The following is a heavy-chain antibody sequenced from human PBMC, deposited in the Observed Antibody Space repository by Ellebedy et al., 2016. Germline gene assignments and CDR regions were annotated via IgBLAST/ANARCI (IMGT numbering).Heavy chain of an antibody. CDR1: GFTFSSHW. D-gene: IGHD1-20*01. V-gene: IGHV3-74*01. CDR3: ARDGYNWIPFDN. CDR2: ISTDGSST. J-gene: IGHJ4*02. Sequence: GGSLRLSXAVSGFTFSSHWMHWVRQAPGKGLVWVSRISTDGSSTNYADSVKGRFTISRDNSKNTLSLQLKGLRAEDTALYYCARDGYNWIPFDNWGQGTLVTVSS.